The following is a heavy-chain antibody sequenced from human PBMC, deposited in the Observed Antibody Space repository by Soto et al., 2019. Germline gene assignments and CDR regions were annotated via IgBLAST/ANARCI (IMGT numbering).Heavy chain of an antibody. J-gene: IGHJ3*02. V-gene: IGHV3-73*01. CDR2: IRSKANSYAK. Sequence: GGSLRLSCAASGFTFSGSAMHWVRQASGKGLELVGRIRSKANSYAKAYAASVKGRFTISRDDSKNTAYLQMNSLKTEDKAVYYFTSHYYDSSGYYLDAFDIWGQGTMVNLSS. CDR1: GFTFSGSA. CDR3: TSHYYDSSGYYLDAFDI. D-gene: IGHD3-22*01.